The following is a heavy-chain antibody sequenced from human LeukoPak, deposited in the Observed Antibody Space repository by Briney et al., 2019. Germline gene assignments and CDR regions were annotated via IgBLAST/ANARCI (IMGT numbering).Heavy chain of an antibody. D-gene: IGHD3-10*01. CDR1: GGSISSSSYY. CDR2: IYYSGST. J-gene: IGHJ3*02. V-gene: IGHV4-39*07. Sequence: SETLSLTCTVSGGSISSSSYYWGWIRQLPGKGLEWIGSIYYSGSTYYNPSLKSRVTISVDTSKNQFSLKLSSVTAADTAVYYCARSDGYGLVGIWGQGTMVTVSS. CDR3: ARSDGYGLVGI.